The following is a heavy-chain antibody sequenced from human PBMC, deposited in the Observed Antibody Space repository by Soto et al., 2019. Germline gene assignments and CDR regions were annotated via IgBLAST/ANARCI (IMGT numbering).Heavy chain of an antibody. CDR1: GFTFSSYG. J-gene: IGHJ6*02. D-gene: IGHD3-3*01. V-gene: IGHV3-30*18. CDR2: ISYAGSNK. Sequence: QVQLVESGGGVVQPGRSLRLSCAASGFTFSSYGMHWVRQAPGKGLEWVAVISYAGSNKYYADSVKGRFTISRVNSKNTLYLHMNSLRAEDTAVYYCAKEVWSGPMDVWGQGTTVTVSS. CDR3: AKEVWSGPMDV.